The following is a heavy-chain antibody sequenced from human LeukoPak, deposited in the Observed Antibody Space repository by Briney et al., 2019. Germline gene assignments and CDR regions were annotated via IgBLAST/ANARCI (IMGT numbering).Heavy chain of an antibody. V-gene: IGHV3-23*01. CDR1: GFPFSPYA. J-gene: IGHJ4*02. Sequence: PGGPLRLPCTPSGFPFSPYAMPWLRQAPGKGLKWVSTISIGAGRTYYADSVKGRFTISRDNSKSTLYLQMNSLRAEDTAVYYCAKNSWSSVDYFDCWGQGTLVAVSS. D-gene: IGHD1-26*01. CDR3: AKNSWSSVDYFDC. CDR2: ISIGAGRT.